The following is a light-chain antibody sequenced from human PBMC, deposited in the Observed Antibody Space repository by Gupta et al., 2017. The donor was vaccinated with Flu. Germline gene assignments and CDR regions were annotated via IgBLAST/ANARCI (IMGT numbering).Light chain of an antibody. V-gene: IGLV2-18*02. Sequence: GTNSWDGTSSVVGTYNRVSKNQQHPGTAHILIIYEVRNRPSGVADRFSEYKSGHTASLTISGRQGEVEADYYCSSYTSSDTFVFGRGTKDTVL. J-gene: IGLJ1*01. CDR2: EVR. CDR3: SSYTSSDTFV. CDR1: SSVVGTYNR.